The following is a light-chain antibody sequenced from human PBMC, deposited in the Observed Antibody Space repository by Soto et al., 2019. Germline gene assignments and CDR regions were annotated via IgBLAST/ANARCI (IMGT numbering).Light chain of an antibody. Sequence: QSALTQPASVSGSPGQSITISCTGISSDVGSYNYVSWYQQHPGKAPKLMIYEVSNRPSGVSNRFSGSKSGNTASLTISGLQAEDESDYYCSSYTSSSTWVFGGWTKLTVL. J-gene: IGLJ3*02. CDR2: EVS. V-gene: IGLV2-14*01. CDR3: SSYTSSSTWV. CDR1: SSDVGSYNY.